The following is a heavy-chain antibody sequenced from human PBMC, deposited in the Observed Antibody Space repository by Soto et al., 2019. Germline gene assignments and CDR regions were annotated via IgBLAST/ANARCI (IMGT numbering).Heavy chain of an antibody. Sequence: SVKVYWKACGGAFSSYAISWVGQAPGQGLEWMGGIIPIFGTANYAQKFQGRVTITADKSTSTAYMELSSLRSEDTAVYYCAIEQCMSWFNFWCQGIWVSVSS. CDR1: GGAFSSYA. CDR2: IIPIFGTA. CDR3: AIEQCMSWFNF. J-gene: IGHJ5*01. V-gene: IGHV1-69*06. D-gene: IGHD2-8*01.